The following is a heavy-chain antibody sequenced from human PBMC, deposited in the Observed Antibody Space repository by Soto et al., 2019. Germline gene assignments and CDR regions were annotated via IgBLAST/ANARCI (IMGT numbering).Heavy chain of an antibody. CDR1: GFTFSSYE. CDR2: ISSSGSTI. CDR3: ARVGGYCTNGVCYDPDY. Sequence: EVQLVESGGGLVQPGGSLRLSCAASGFTFSSYEMNWVRQAPGKGLEWVSYISSSGSTIYYADSVKGRFTISRDNAKNSLYLQMNSLRAEDTAVYYCARVGGYCTNGVCYDPDYWGQGTLVTVSP. J-gene: IGHJ4*02. V-gene: IGHV3-48*03. D-gene: IGHD2-8*01.